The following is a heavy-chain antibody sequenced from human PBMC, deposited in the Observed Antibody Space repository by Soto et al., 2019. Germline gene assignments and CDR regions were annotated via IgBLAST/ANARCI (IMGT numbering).Heavy chain of an antibody. D-gene: IGHD2-21*01. CDR2: IYHSGST. CDR1: GDSISRGGYY. V-gene: IGHV4-31*01. J-gene: IGHJ5*02. CDR3: VRDGAGAYGLGGFGP. Sequence: QVQLQESGPGLVKPSQTLSLSCTVSGDSISRGGYYWNWIRQHPSKGMEWIGYIYHSGSTSSNPSIKRPVTLSVDTSKNQVSLELTTVTAADTAVYYSVRDGAGAYGLGGFGPWCQGILVTVSS.